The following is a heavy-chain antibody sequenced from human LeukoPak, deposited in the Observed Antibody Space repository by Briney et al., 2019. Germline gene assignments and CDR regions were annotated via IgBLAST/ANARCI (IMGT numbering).Heavy chain of an antibody. J-gene: IGHJ3*02. CDR2: IIPIFGTA. D-gene: IGHD6-13*01. CDR1: GGTFSSYA. CDR3: ARRRAAADFDAFVI. Sequence: SVKVSCKASGGTFSSYAISWVRQAPGQGLEWMGGIIPIFGTANYAQKFQGRVTITTDESTSTAYMELSSLRSEDTAVYYCARRRAAADFDAFVIWGQGTMVTVSS. V-gene: IGHV1-69*05.